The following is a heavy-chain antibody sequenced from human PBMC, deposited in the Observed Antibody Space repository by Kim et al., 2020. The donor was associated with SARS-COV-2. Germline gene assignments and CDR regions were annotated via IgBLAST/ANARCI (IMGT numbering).Heavy chain of an antibody. V-gene: IGHV3-64D*09. Sequence: DSVRGRFTISRDNSKNTLYLQMSSLRAEDTAVYYCVNSYGSDFMGNWFDPWGQGTLVTVSS. CDR3: VNSYGSDFMGNWFDP. D-gene: IGHD3-10*01. J-gene: IGHJ5*02.